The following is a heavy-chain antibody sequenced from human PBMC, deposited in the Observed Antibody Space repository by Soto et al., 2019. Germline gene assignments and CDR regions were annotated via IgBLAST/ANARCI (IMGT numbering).Heavy chain of an antibody. CDR3: ARYDSSGYYWPYYYYGMDV. V-gene: IGHV3-21*01. CDR2: ISSSSSYI. D-gene: IGHD3-22*01. CDR1: GFTFSTYS. Sequence: EVQLVESGGGLVKPGGSLRLSCAASGFTFSTYSMNWVRQAPGKGLEWVSSISSSSSYIYYADSVTGRFTISRDNAKNSLYLQMNSLRAEDTAVYYCARYDSSGYYWPYYYYGMDVWGQGTTVTVSS. J-gene: IGHJ6*02.